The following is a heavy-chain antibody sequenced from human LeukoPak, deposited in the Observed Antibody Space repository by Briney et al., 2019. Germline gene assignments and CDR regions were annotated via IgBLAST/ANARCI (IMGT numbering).Heavy chain of an antibody. Sequence: PGGSLRLSCAASGFTFSSYGMHWVRQAPGKGLEWVAVICYDGSNKYYADSVKGRFTISRDNSKNTFYLQMNSLRAEDTAVYYCARDVLGYCSSTSCYPFDYWGQGTLVTVSS. CDR2: ICYDGSNK. V-gene: IGHV3-33*01. CDR3: ARDVLGYCSSTSCYPFDY. J-gene: IGHJ4*02. D-gene: IGHD2-2*01. CDR1: GFTFSSYG.